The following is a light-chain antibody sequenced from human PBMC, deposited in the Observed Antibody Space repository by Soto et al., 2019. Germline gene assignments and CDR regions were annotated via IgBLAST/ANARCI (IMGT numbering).Light chain of an antibody. CDR2: GNG. CDR3: QSYDKRLTAYV. V-gene: IGLV1-40*01. Sequence: VLTQPPSVSGAPGQRVTSSCSGTSSSIGAGYEVHWYHQLPGTAPKLVVSGNGNRPSGVPDRLSASKSGTSASLAITGLQAEDEGHYYCQSYDKRLTAYVFXTGTKVTVL. J-gene: IGLJ1*01. CDR1: SSSIGAGYE.